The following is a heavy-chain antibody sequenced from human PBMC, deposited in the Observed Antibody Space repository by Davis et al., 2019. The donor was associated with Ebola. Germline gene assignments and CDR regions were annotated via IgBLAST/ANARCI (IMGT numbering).Heavy chain of an antibody. V-gene: IGHV1-69*02. CDR3: ARQVWFGESNHGFDY. Sequence: AASVKVSCKASGGTFSSYTISWVRQAPGQGLEWMGRIIPILGIANYAQKFQGRVTITADKSTSTAYMELSSLRAEDTAVYYCARQVWFGESNHGFDYWGQGTLVTVSS. D-gene: IGHD3-10*01. CDR2: IIPILGIA. J-gene: IGHJ4*02. CDR1: GGTFSSYT.